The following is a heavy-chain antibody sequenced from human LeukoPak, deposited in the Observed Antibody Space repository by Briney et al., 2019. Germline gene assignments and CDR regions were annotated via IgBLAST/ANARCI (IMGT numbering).Heavy chain of an antibody. CDR3: AKSRYSSGWDHFDY. V-gene: IGHV3-23*01. CDR2: FAGGGGTT. J-gene: IGHJ4*02. Sequence: GGSPRLSCAASGFTFSSYAMTWVRQAPGKGLEWVSTFAGGGGTTYYADSVKGRFTISRDNSKNTLYLQMNSLRAEDTGVDYCAKSRYSSGWDHFDYWGQGTLVTVSS. CDR1: GFTFSSYA. D-gene: IGHD6-19*01.